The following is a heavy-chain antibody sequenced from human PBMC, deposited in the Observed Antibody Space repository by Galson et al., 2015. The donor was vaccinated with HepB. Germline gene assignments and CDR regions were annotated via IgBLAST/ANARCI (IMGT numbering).Heavy chain of an antibody. Sequence: SLRLSCAASGLSFTTYTMNWVRQAPGKGLEWVSSISPGSNSLYYADSVKGRFTISRHNAKNLLYLRMNDLRAEDTALYYCTRELFDFSTGYSGFFDLWGQGTLVTVSS. D-gene: IGHD3/OR15-3a*01. V-gene: IGHV3-21*01. CDR2: ISPGSNSL. CDR1: GLSFTTYT. J-gene: IGHJ4*02. CDR3: TRELFDFSTGYSGFFDL.